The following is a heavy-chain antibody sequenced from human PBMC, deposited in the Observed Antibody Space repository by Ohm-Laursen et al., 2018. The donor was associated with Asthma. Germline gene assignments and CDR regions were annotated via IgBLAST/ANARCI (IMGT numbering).Heavy chain of an antibody. CDR1: GGSISSSNYY. D-gene: IGHD4-23*01. V-gene: IGHV4-39*07. Sequence: SQTLSLTCTVSGGSISSSNYYWGWVRQPPGRGLEWIGSRSYSGPTYSTPSFKSRVTISVDSSKNQFSLRVSSVTAADTAVYYCAREATVITRYFDSWGQGILVTVSS. CDR2: RSYSGPT. J-gene: IGHJ4*02. CDR3: AREATVITRYFDS.